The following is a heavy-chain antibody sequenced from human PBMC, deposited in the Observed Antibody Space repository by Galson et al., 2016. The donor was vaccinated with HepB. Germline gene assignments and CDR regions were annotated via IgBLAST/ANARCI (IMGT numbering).Heavy chain of an antibody. V-gene: IGHV3-21*01. J-gene: IGHJ4*02. CDR3: ARQNRRTTVTSPLDY. CDR2: ISSSSTYI. Sequence: KGLEWVSSISSSSTYIYYADSVRGRFTISRDNAKKSLSLQMSSLRAEDTAFYYCARQNRRTTVTSPLDYWGQGTLVTVSS. D-gene: IGHD4-17*01.